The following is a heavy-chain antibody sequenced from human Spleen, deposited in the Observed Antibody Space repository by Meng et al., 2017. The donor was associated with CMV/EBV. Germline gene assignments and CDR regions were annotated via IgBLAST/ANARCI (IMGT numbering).Heavy chain of an antibody. D-gene: IGHD2-2*01. J-gene: IGHJ4*02. V-gene: IGHV4-39*01. Sequence: SETLSLTCTVSGGSISSGSYYWGWIRQPPGKGLEWIGSIYYSGSTYYNPSLKSRVTISVDTSKNQFSLKLSSVTAADTAVYYCARQSKAQYQLLYYFDYWGQGTLVTVSS. CDR3: ARQSKAQYQLLYYFDY. CDR2: IYYSGST. CDR1: GGSISSGSYY.